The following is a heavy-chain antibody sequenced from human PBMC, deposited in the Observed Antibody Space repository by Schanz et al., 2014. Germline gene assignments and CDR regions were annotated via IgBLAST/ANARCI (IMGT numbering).Heavy chain of an antibody. CDR1: GFSVSTNY. Sequence: EVQLVESGEGLIQPGGSLRLSCAVSGFSVSTNYMSWVRQAPGKGLEWVSSIYINSGSTNYADSVKGRFIISRDSSKNTLFLQMNSLRAEDTAVYFCARDEGRDGYNLAFDVWGQGTLVTVSS. J-gene: IGHJ3*01. CDR2: IYINSGST. V-gene: IGHV3-53*01. CDR3: ARDEGRDGYNLAFDV. D-gene: IGHD5-12*01.